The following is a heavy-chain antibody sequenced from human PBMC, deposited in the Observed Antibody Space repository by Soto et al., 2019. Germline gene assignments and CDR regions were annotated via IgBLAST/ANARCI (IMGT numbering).Heavy chain of an antibody. D-gene: IGHD6-25*01. CDR2: MNPNSGNT. V-gene: IGHV1-8*01. Sequence: QVQLVQSGAEVKKPGASVKVSCKASGYTFTSYDINWVRQATGQGLEWMGWMNPNSGNTGYAQKFQGRVTMTRDTSISTAFMELSSLRSEDTAVYYCARRLAAAGVLPDFWGQGTLVTVSS. CDR1: GYTFTSYD. J-gene: IGHJ4*02. CDR3: ARRLAAAGVLPDF.